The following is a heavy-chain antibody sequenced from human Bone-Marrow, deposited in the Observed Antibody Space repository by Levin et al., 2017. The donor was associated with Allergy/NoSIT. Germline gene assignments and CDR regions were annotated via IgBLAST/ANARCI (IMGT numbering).Heavy chain of an antibody. V-gene: IGHV3-11*01. Sequence: PGGSLRLSCAASGFTFSDYSMNWIRQAPGKGLEWVSYISSSGNTIYYADSVKGRFIISRDNAKNSLYLQMNSLSAEDTAVYYCHAFYDSIAYYYYGIDVWGQGTTVTVSS. CDR1: GFTFSDYS. D-gene: IGHD3-22*01. CDR2: ISSSGNTI. CDR3: HAFYDSIAYYYYGIDV. J-gene: IGHJ6*02.